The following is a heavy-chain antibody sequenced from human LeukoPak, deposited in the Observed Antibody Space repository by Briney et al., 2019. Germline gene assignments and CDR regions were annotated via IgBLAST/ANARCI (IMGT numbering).Heavy chain of an antibody. D-gene: IGHD3-22*01. V-gene: IGHV3-74*01. J-gene: IGHJ4*02. CDR3: MGGRGWLPEN. CDR2: ITTGGSGT. Sequence: GGSLRLSCADSGFTFDRYWMHWVRQPPGKGLAWVSHITTGGSGTSYADSVKGRFTISRDNAKNSLYLQMNSLRIEDAAVYYCMGGRGWLPENWGQGTLVTVTS. CDR1: GFTFDRYW.